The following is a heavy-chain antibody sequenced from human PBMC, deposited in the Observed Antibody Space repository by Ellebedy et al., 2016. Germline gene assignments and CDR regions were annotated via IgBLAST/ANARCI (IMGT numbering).Heavy chain of an antibody. CDR3: YYGHYSGY. CDR2: ISGDGDTT. V-gene: IGHV3-23*01. Sequence: GESLKISXVASGFTFRNFFMSWVRQAPGGGLEWISTISGDGDTTFSADSVKGRFTISRDNSRNTVYLQMDSLRAADTAVYYCYYGHYSGYWGRGTLVTVSS. J-gene: IGHJ4*02. CDR1: GFTFRNFF. D-gene: IGHD4-17*01.